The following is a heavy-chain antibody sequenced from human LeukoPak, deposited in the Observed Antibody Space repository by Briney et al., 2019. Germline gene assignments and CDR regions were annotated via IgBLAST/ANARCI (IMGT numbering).Heavy chain of an antibody. CDR1: GGSISNGLYY. CDR3: ARHDSSGPYNAFDI. J-gene: IGHJ3*02. Sequence: PSETLSLTCTVSGGSISNGLYYWGWIRQPPGKGLEWLAHIYHSGSTYYNPSLKSRVTISVDTSKNQFSLKLSSVTAADTAVYYCARHDSSGPYNAFDIWGQGTMVTASS. CDR2: IYHSGST. V-gene: IGHV4-39*01. D-gene: IGHD3-22*01.